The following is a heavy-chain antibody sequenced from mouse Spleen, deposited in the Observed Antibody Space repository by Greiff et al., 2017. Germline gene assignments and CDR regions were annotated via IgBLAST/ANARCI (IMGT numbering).Heavy chain of an antibody. Sequence: EVQRVESGGGLVKPGGSLKLSCAASGFTFSSYGMSWVRQTPEKRLEWVATISGGGSYTYYPDSVKGRFTISRDNAKNNLYLQMSSLRSEDTALYYCARQGKYGNYFDYWGQGTTLTVSS. CDR1: GFTFSSYG. V-gene: IGHV5-9-2*01. CDR3: ARQGKYGNYFDY. CDR2: ISGGGSYT. D-gene: IGHD2-10*02. J-gene: IGHJ2*01.